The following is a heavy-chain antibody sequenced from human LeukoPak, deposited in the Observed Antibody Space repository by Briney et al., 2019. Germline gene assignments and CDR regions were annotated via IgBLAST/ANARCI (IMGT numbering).Heavy chain of an antibody. J-gene: IGHJ6*02. CDR1: GYTFNSYG. Sequence: ASVKVSCKASGYTFNSYGISWVRQAPGQGLEWLGWISAYNGNTNYAQKLQGRVTMTTDTSTSTAYMELRSLRSDDPAVYYCTREIGTYSPTRWLGESFGMDVWGQETTVSVSS. CDR2: ISAYNGNT. V-gene: IGHV1-18*01. CDR3: TREIGTYSPTRWLGESFGMDV. D-gene: IGHD3-10*01.